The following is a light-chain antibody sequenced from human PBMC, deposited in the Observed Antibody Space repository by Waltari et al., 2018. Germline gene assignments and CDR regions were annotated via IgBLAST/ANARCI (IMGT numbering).Light chain of an antibody. CDR1: KLGDKY. Sequence: SYELTQPASVSVSPGQTATIPCPGDKLGDKYACWYRQKPGQSPVVVIYQDSKRPSGIPERISGSNSGNTATLTISGTQAMDEADYYCQAWDTTTVVFGGGTKLTVL. V-gene: IGLV3-1*01. CDR2: QDS. J-gene: IGLJ2*01. CDR3: QAWDTTTVV.